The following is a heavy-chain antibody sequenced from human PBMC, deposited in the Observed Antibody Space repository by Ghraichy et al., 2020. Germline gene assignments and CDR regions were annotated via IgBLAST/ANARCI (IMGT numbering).Heavy chain of an antibody. V-gene: IGHV3-23*01. J-gene: IGHJ4*02. Sequence: GGSLRLSCAASGFMFDNYVMTWVRQAPGKGLEWVSLIGGSGDRRYYADSVKGRFTVSRDNSKNTLFLQMGTLRADDTAVYYCARGGYYGWDAYLNSFDYWGQGTLVTVSS. CDR2: IGGSGDRR. D-gene: IGHD3-10*01. CDR1: GFMFDNYV. CDR3: ARGGYYGWDAYLNSFDY.